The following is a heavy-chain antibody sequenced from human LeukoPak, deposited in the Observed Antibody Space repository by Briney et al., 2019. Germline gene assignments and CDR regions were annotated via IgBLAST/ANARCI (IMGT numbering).Heavy chain of an antibody. J-gene: IGHJ6*02. Sequence: SETLSLTCTVSGGSISSYYWSWIRQPPGKGLEWIGYIYYSGSTNYNPSLKSRVTISVDMSKNQFSLKLSSVTAADTAVYYCARDGYSYGGTDYYGMDVWGQGTTVTVSS. CDR3: ARDGYSYGGTDYYGMDV. CDR2: IYYSGST. D-gene: IGHD5-18*01. CDR1: GGSISSYY. V-gene: IGHV4-59*12.